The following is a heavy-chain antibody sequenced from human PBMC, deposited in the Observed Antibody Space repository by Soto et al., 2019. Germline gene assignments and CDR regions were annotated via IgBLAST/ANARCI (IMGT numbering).Heavy chain of an antibody. CDR2: INHSGST. Sequence: SETLSLTCXVYGGSFSGYYWSWIRQPPGKGLEWIGEINHSGSTNYNPSLKSRVTISVDTSKNQFSLKLSSVTAADTAVYYCARGEDDFWSGYYFDVGMDVWGQGTTVTVSS. CDR3: ARGEDDFWSGYYFDVGMDV. CDR1: GGSFSGYY. J-gene: IGHJ6*02. D-gene: IGHD3-3*01. V-gene: IGHV4-34*01.